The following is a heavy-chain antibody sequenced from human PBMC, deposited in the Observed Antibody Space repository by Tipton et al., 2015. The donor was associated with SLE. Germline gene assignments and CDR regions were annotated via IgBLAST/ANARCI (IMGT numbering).Heavy chain of an antibody. CDR3: ARWEVGYTTNWERFDC. J-gene: IGHJ4*02. D-gene: IGHD1-1*01. V-gene: IGHV4-39*07. CDR2: IYPTGNS. Sequence: TLSLTCSVSGDSITTTNYFWGWIRQPPGKGLEWLAIIYPTGNSYFNPSLKSRVTIALDTSKNQVSLTLNSVIAADTAVYFCARWEVGYTTNWERFDCWGQGTPVTVSS. CDR1: GDSITTTNYF.